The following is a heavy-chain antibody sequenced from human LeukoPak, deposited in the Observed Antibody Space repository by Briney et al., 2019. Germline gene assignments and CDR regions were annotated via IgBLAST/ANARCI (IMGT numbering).Heavy chain of an antibody. V-gene: IGHV3-21*01. Sequence: PGGSPRLSCAASGFTFSSYAMSWVRQAPGKGLQWVSSIDPSGYTIFYADSVKGRFTISRDNAKNSLYLQMNSLRAEDTALYFCASGIRERGFDYWGQGTLVTVSS. CDR1: GFTFSSYA. J-gene: IGHJ4*02. CDR3: ASGIRERGFDY. D-gene: IGHD1-1*01. CDR2: IDPSGYTI.